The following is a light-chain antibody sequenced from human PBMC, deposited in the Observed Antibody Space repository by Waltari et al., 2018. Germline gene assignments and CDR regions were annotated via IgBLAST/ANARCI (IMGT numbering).Light chain of an antibody. CDR1: QSISNW. Sequence: DIQMTQSPSSLSASVGDTVTITCRASQSISNWLAWYQQKQGKPPILLIYKASILKSGVPSRFSGSGSGTQFTLTISSLQPGDVATYYCQQYNTYSSFGQGTKLEIK. CDR2: KAS. J-gene: IGKJ2*01. CDR3: QQYNTYSS. V-gene: IGKV1-5*03.